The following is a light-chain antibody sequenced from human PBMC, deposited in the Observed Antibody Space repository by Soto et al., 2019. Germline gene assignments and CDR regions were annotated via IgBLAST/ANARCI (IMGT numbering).Light chain of an antibody. CDR2: WAS. CDR1: QSVLFNSNNRNY. Sequence: DIVMTQSPDSLAVSLGERVTISCKSSQSVLFNSNNRNYLAWYQQKPGQPPKLLIYWASTRESGVPDRFSGSGSGTDFTLTISSLQAEDVALYFCQQYYRTPLTFGQGTRLEIK. J-gene: IGKJ5*01. V-gene: IGKV4-1*01. CDR3: QQYYRTPLT.